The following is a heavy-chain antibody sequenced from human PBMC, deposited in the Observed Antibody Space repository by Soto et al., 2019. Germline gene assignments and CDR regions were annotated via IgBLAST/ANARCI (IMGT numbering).Heavy chain of an antibody. J-gene: IGHJ6*02. Sequence: SQTLSLTCAISGDSVSSNSAAWNWIRQSPSRGLEWLGRTYYRSKWYNDYAVSVKSRITINPDTSKNQFSLQLNSVTPEDTAVYYCARDPRPKGSDYYYGMDVWGQGTTVTVSS. CDR3: ARDPRPKGSDYYYGMDV. CDR2: TYYRSKWYN. V-gene: IGHV6-1*01. CDR1: GDSVSSNSAA. D-gene: IGHD2-15*01.